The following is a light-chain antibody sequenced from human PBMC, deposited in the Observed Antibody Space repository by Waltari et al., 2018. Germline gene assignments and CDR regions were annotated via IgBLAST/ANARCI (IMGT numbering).Light chain of an antibody. CDR2: AAS. Sequence: DIQMTQSPSSMSASVLDRLTITCRASQSISSYLNWYQQKPGKAPKLLIYAASRLQSGVPSRFSGSGSGTDFTLTISSLQPEDFATYYCQQSYSTLWTFGQGTKVEIK. CDR1: QSISSY. V-gene: IGKV1-39*01. CDR3: QQSYSTLWT. J-gene: IGKJ1*01.